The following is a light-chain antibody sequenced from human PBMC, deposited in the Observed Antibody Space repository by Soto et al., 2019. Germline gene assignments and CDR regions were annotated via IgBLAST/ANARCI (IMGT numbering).Light chain of an antibody. CDR1: SSHIGSNY. V-gene: IGLV1-47*01. J-gene: IGLJ1*01. CDR2: RNN. Sequence: QSAPTQPTSASGTPRQRGTIPCSGSSSHIGSNYVYWYQQLPGTAPKLLIYRNNQRPSGVPDRFSGSKSGTSASLAISGFRSEDEADYYCAAWDDSLSGYVFGTGTKVTVL. CDR3: AAWDDSLSGYV.